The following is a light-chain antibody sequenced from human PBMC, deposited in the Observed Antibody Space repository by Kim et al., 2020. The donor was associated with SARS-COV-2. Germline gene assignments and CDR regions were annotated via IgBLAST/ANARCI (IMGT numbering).Light chain of an antibody. V-gene: IGKV1-9*01. CDR2: LAS. CDR3: QQLMSYPIT. J-gene: IGKJ5*01. CDR1: QGISGH. Sequence: DIQLTQSPSLLSASVGDRVTITCRASQGISGHLAWYQKKPGKAPKLLIHLASTLQSGVPSRFSGSGSGTEFTLTISSLQPEDFATYYCQQLMSYPITFGQGTRLEIK.